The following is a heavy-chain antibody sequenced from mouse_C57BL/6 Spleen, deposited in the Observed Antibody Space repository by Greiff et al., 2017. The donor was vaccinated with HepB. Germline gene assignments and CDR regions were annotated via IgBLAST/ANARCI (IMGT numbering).Heavy chain of an antibody. D-gene: IGHD2-2*01. CDR2: IDPETGGT. V-gene: IGHV1-15*01. J-gene: IGHJ4*01. CDR1: GYTFTDYE. CDR3: TRLGWLRGYAMDY. Sequence: VQGVESGAELVRPGASVTLSCKASGYTFTDYEMHWVKQTPVHGLEWIGAIDPETGGTAYNQKFKGKAILTADKSSSTAYMELRSLTSEDSAVYYCTRLGWLRGYAMDYWGQGTSVTVSS.